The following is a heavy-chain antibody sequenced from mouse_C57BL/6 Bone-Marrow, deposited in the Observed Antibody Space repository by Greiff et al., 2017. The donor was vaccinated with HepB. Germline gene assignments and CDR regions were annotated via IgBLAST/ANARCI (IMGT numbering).Heavy chain of an antibody. Sequence: VQLQQPGAELVKPGASVKLSCKASGYTFTSYWMHWVKQRPGQGLEWIGMIHPNSGSTNYNEKFKSKATLTVDKSSSTAYMQLSSRTSEDSAVYYCARTTTVVARDAMDYWGQGTSVTVSS. CDR2: IHPNSGST. CDR3: ARTTTVVARDAMDY. J-gene: IGHJ4*01. V-gene: IGHV1-64*01. D-gene: IGHD1-1*01. CDR1: GYTFTSYW.